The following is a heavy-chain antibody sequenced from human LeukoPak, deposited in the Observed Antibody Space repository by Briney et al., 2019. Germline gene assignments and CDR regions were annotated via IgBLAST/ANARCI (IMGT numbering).Heavy chain of an antibody. CDR3: ARDPHGDYEVYFDY. V-gene: IGHV3-48*03. Sequence: GGSLRLSCAASGFTFSSYEMNWVRQAPGKGLEWVSYISSSGSTIYYADSVKGRFTISRDNAKNSLYLQMNSLRAEDTAVYYCARDPHGDYEVYFDYWGQGTLVTVSS. D-gene: IGHD4-17*01. CDR2: ISSSGSTI. J-gene: IGHJ4*02. CDR1: GFTFSSYE.